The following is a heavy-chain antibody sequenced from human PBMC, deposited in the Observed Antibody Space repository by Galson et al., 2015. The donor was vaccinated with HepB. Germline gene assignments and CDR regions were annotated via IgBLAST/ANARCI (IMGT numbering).Heavy chain of an antibody. CDR2: IYYRGRT. J-gene: IGHJ3*01. D-gene: IGHD4-17*01. Sequence: LSLTCAVSGGAISSTDHYWGWIRQSPGRGLEWIGSIYYRGRTFYNPSLKSRVTISVDTSTSLFSLKLNSVTAADTAVYYCARDYTTGNAFDVWGQGTAVTVSS. CDR3: ARDYTTGNAFDV. V-gene: IGHV4-39*07. CDR1: GGAISSTDHY.